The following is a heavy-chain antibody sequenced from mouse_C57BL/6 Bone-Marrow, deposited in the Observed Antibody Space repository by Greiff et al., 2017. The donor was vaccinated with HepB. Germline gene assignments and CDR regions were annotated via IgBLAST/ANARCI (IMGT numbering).Heavy chain of an antibody. Sequence: QVQLKQSGTELVKPGASVKLSCKASGYTFTSYWMHWVKQRPGQGLEWIGNINPSNGGTNYNEKFKSKATLTVDKSSSTAYMQLSSLTSEDSAVYYCARMGGDYYGSSYGYFDVWGTGTTVTVSS. D-gene: IGHD1-1*01. CDR1: GYTFTSYW. CDR2: INPSNGGT. V-gene: IGHV1-53*01. CDR3: ARMGGDYYGSSYGYFDV. J-gene: IGHJ1*03.